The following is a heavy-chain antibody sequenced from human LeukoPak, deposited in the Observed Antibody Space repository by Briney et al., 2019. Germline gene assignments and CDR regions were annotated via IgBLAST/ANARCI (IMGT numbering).Heavy chain of an antibody. Sequence: SGGSLRLSCVASAFTFSTYTMNWVRQAPGKGLEWISYISTSGGTIYYADSVKGRFTMSRDNAKNSLYLQMNSLRAEDTAVYYCAKIPYSSGWVQNWFDPWGQGTLVTVSS. J-gene: IGHJ5*02. CDR3: AKIPYSSGWVQNWFDP. CDR1: AFTFSTYT. V-gene: IGHV3-48*01. CDR2: ISTSGGTI. D-gene: IGHD6-19*01.